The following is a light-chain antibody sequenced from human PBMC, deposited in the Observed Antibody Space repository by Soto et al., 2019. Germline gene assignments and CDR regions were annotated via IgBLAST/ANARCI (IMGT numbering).Light chain of an antibody. Sequence: ETVMTQSPATLSVSPGERATLYCRASQSVSSALAWYQQKPGQAPRLLIYGASNRATGVPDRFSGSGSGTDFTLTISSLEPEDFAVYYCQQYYKWPQWTIGQGTKVDIK. CDR1: QSVSSA. CDR3: QQYYKWPQWT. CDR2: GAS. J-gene: IGKJ1*01. V-gene: IGKV3-15*01.